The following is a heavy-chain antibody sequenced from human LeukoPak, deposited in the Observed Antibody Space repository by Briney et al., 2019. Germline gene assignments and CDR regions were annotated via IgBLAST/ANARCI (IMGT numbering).Heavy chain of an antibody. Sequence: SETLSLTCTVSGGSISSYYWSWIRQPAGKGLEWIGRTHTSGSTNYNPSLKSRVTMSVDTSTNQCSLKLKSATAADTAVYYCARVVYRGENWFDPWGQGTLVTVSS. CDR1: GGSISSYY. CDR2: THTSGST. CDR3: ARVVYRGENWFDP. D-gene: IGHD3-10*01. V-gene: IGHV4-4*07. J-gene: IGHJ5*02.